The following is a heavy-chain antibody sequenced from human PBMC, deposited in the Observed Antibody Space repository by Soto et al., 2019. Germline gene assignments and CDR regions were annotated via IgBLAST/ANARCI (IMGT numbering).Heavy chain of an antibody. J-gene: IGHJ5*02. CDR1: GGSVTTNSDC. Sequence: PSETLSLTCTVSGGSVTTNSDCWGWVRQPPGRGLEWIGTICNDVNTYYNPSLKSRATISADTPKNQLSLKLTSVTAADAALYYCARRRYRNGYGTFGPWGQGTLVTVSS. CDR2: ICNDVNT. V-gene: IGHV4-39*01. CDR3: ARRRYRNGYGTFGP. D-gene: IGHD5-18*01.